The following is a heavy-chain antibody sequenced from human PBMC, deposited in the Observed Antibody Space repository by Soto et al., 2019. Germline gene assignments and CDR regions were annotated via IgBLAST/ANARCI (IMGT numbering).Heavy chain of an antibody. Sequence: QVTLKESGPVLVKPTETLTLRCTVSGLSITDSEMGVSWIRQPPGQPLEWLAHIDSSGEKSYRTFLKSRLANSKDTSKCQIVLTMTNMDPADTATYYCARRHLAVAVSPGFDPWGQGIPVTVSS. V-gene: IGHV2-26*01. J-gene: IGHJ5*02. CDR3: ARRHLAVAVSPGFDP. D-gene: IGHD6-19*01. CDR2: IDSSGEK. CDR1: GLSITDSEMG.